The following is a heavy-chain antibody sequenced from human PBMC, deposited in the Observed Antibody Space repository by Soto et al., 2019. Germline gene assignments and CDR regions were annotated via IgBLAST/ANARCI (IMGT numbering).Heavy chain of an antibody. V-gene: IGHV1-2*02. CDR3: ARGEYYDFWSGYPKRDGLDV. D-gene: IGHD3-3*01. CDR2: INPNSGDT. Sequence: QVQLVQSGAEVRKPGASVKVSCKASGYIFTGYYVHWVRQAPGQGLEWMGWINPNSGDTNYAQKFQGGVTLTRDTSISTTYMDLSRLRSDDTAVYYCARGEYYDFWSGYPKRDGLDVWGQGTAVTVSS. J-gene: IGHJ6*02. CDR1: GYIFTGYY.